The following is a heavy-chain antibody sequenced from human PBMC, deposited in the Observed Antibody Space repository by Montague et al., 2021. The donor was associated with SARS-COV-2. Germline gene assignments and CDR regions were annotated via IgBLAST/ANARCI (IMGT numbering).Heavy chain of an antibody. D-gene: IGHD4-23*01. V-gene: IGHV2-70*11. Sequence: PALVKPTQTLTLTCTFSGFSLSTSGMCVSWIRRPPGKALEWLARIDWDDDKYYSTSLKTRLTISKDTSKNQVVLTMTNMDPVDTATYYCARTYYGGRPFDYWGQGTLVTVSS. CDR2: IDWDDDK. J-gene: IGHJ4*02. CDR1: GFSLSTSGMC. CDR3: ARTYYGGRPFDY.